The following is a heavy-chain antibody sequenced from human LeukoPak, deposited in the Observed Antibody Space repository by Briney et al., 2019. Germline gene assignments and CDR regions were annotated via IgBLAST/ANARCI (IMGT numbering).Heavy chain of an antibody. J-gene: IGHJ6*03. CDR1: GFTFSSYE. D-gene: IGHD4-17*01. Sequence: GGSLRLSCADSGFTFSSYEMNWVRQAPGKGLEWVSYISSSGSTISYADSVKGRFTISRDNAKNSLYLQMDGLRAEDTAVYYCARYDYGDYEDYFYYMDVWGKGTAVSVSS. CDR2: ISSSGSTI. CDR3: ARYDYGDYEDYFYYMDV. V-gene: IGHV3-48*03.